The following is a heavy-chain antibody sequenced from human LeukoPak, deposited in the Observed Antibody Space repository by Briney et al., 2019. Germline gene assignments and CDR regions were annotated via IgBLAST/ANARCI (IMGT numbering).Heavy chain of an antibody. V-gene: IGHV1-2*02. J-gene: IGHJ4*02. Sequence: ASVKVSCKASGYTFTGYYMHWVRQAPGQGLEWMGWINPNSGGTNYAQNFQGRVTMTGDTSISTAYMELSRLRSDDTAVYYCARERFGGAAYYFDYWGQGTLVTVSS. CDR2: INPNSGGT. D-gene: IGHD3-10*01. CDR1: GYTFTGYY. CDR3: ARERFGGAAYYFDY.